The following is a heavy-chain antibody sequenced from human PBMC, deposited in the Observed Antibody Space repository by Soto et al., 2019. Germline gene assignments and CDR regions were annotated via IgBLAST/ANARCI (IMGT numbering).Heavy chain of an antibody. J-gene: IGHJ6*02. Sequence: PGGFRRLSCAAAGFAFRIHSMTWVRQAPGKGLEWASAISGSGGSSYYVSSGKGRFTISTDNSKHTLFLQMNGLRAEDTAVYYCAKVNKRAAPGRYEYYQYGMDVWGQGNTVTVSS. CDR2: ISGSGGSS. CDR3: AKVNKRAAPGRYEYYQYGMDV. CDR1: GFAFRIHS. V-gene: IGHV3-23*01. D-gene: IGHD6-13*01.